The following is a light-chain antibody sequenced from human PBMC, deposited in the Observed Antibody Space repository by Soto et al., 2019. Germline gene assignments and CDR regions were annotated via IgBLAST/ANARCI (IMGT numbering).Light chain of an antibody. Sequence: EIVLTQSPGTLSLSPGERATLSCRASQSVSNNFLGWYQQKPGQAPRLLIYGVSSRTTGIPDRFSGSGSGTDFTLTISRLEPEDFVVYYCQHYGMSPPLYTSGQGTKLEIK. CDR1: QSVSNNF. J-gene: IGKJ2*01. CDR3: QHYGMSPPLYT. V-gene: IGKV3-20*01. CDR2: GVS.